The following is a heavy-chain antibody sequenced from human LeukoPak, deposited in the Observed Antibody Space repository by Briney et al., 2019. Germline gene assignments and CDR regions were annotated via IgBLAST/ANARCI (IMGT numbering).Heavy chain of an antibody. V-gene: IGHV1-2*02. D-gene: IGHD4-17*01. J-gene: IGHJ4*02. Sequence: ASVKVSCKASGYTFTGYYMHWVRQAPGQGLEWMGWISPNSGGTNYAQKFQGRVTMTRDTSISTAYMELSRLRSDDTAVYYCARVVRVGTSTLALSTGLGYWGQGTLVTVSS. CDR3: ARVVRVGTSTLALSTGLGY. CDR1: GYTFTGYY. CDR2: ISPNSGGT.